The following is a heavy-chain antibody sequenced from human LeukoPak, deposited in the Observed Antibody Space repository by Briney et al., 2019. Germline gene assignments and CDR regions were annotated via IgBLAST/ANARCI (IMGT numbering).Heavy chain of an antibody. V-gene: IGHV1-2*02. CDR2: INPNSGNT. CDR1: GYTFTGYY. CDR3: ARRVQRYYFDY. D-gene: IGHD5-24*01. Sequence: ASVTVSCKASGYTFTGYYMHWVRQAPGQGLEWMGWINPNSGNTNYAQKFQGRVTMTRDTSTSTAYMELSSLRSDDTAVYYCARRVQRYYFDYWGQGTLVTVSS. J-gene: IGHJ4*02.